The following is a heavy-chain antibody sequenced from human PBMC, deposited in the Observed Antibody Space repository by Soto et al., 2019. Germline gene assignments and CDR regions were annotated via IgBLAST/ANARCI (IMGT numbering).Heavy chain of an antibody. V-gene: IGHV4-59*01. CDR3: ARQSYYYYGMDV. CDR2: ICYNGST. Sequence: QVQLQESGPGLVKPSETLSLTCTVSGGSISSYYWSWIRQPPGKGLEWIGYICYNGSTNYNPSLKSRVTISVNTSKTQFSLKLSSVTAADTAVYYCARQSYYYYGMDVWGQGTTVTVSS. J-gene: IGHJ6*02. CDR1: GGSISSYY.